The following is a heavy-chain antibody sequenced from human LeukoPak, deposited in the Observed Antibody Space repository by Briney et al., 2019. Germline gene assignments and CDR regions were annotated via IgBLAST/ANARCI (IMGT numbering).Heavy chain of an antibody. CDR3: ARRFGAARDDYMDV. D-gene: IGHD3-16*01. V-gene: IGHV3-48*01. Sequence: PGGSLRLSCAASGFTFSSYSMNWVRQAPGKGLEWVSYISSSSSTIFYADPVKGRFTISRDNAKNSLYLQMNSLRAEDTAVYYCARRFGAARDDYMDVWGKGTTVTVSS. CDR2: ISSSSSTI. CDR1: GFTFSSYS. J-gene: IGHJ6*03.